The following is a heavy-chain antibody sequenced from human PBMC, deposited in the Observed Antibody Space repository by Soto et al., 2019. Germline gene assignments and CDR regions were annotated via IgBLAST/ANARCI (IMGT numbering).Heavy chain of an antibody. Sequence: PVGSLRLSCAASGFTFSSYAMSWVRQARGKGLEWVSAISGSGGSTYYADSVKGRFTISRDNSKNTLYLQMNSLRAEDTAVYYCAKPRSLRFLEWLPYNWFDPWGQGTLVTVSS. CDR3: AKPRSLRFLEWLPYNWFDP. CDR1: GFTFSSYA. D-gene: IGHD3-3*01. J-gene: IGHJ5*02. V-gene: IGHV3-23*01. CDR2: ISGSGGST.